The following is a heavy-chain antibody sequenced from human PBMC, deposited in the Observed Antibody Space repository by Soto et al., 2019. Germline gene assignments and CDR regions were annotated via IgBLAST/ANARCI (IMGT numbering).Heavy chain of an antibody. V-gene: IGHV3-30*18. CDR2: ISYDGSNK. Sequence: QVQLVESGGGVVQPGRSLRLSCAASGFTFSSYGMHWVRQAPGKWLEWVAVISYDGSNKYYADSVKGRFTISRDNYKNTLYLQMNSMRAEDTAVYYCAKEVWSGPMDVWGQGTTVTVSS. CDR1: GFTFSSYG. CDR3: AKEVWSGPMDV. J-gene: IGHJ6*02. D-gene: IGHD3-3*01.